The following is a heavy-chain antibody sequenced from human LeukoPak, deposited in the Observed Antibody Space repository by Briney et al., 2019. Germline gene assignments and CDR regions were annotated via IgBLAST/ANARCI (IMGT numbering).Heavy chain of an antibody. Sequence: PSETLSLTCAVYGGSFSGYYWSWIRQPPGKGLEWIGEIYHSGSTNYNPSLKSRVTISVDKSKNQFSLKLSSVTAADTAVYYCARDYYDSSGHLLIDYWGQGTLVTVSS. CDR3: ARDYYDSSGHLLIDY. J-gene: IGHJ4*02. D-gene: IGHD3-22*01. CDR1: GGSFSGYY. CDR2: IYHSGST. V-gene: IGHV4-34*01.